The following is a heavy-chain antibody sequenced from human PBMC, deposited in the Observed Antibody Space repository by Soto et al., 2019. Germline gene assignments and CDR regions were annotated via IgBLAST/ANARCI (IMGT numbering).Heavy chain of an antibody. Sequence: SVKVSCKASGGTFSSYAISWVRQAPGQGLEWMGGNIPIFGTANYAQKFQGRVTITADESTSTAYMELSSLRSEDTAVYYCARSYYDSSGYQYYYYYGMDVWGQGTTVTVS. J-gene: IGHJ6*02. D-gene: IGHD3-22*01. CDR1: GGTFSSYA. V-gene: IGHV1-69*13. CDR2: NIPIFGTA. CDR3: ARSYYDSSGYQYYYYYGMDV.